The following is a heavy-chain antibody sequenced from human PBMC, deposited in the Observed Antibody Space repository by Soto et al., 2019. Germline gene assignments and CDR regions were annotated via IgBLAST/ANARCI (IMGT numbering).Heavy chain of an antibody. J-gene: IGHJ5*02. V-gene: IGHV4-30-4*02. CDR3: ARDHCNNGICYQRYFDP. D-gene: IGHD3-9*01. Sequence: SDTQALTCAFSGCSLNSGAYEWIWLLQSPGKSLAWIGFLSFSGRTNYNSSLQSRVTISADSSKTQFFLKLTSVTAADTAVYYCARDHCNNGICYQRYFDPWGQGVLVTFSS. CDR2: LSFSGRT. CDR1: GCSLNSGAYE.